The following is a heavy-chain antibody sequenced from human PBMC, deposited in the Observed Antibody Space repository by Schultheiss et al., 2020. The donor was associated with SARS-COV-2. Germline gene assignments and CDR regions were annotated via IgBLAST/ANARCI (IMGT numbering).Heavy chain of an antibody. V-gene: IGHV3-23*01. CDR1: GFTFSSNA. CDR2: ISGSGGST. J-gene: IGHJ1*01. Sequence: GESLKISCAASGFTFSSNAMSWVRQAPGKGLEWVSVISGSGGSTYYADSVKCRFTISRDNSKNTLYLQMNSLRAEDTAVYYCARERADYGGNRYFQHWGQGTLVTVSS. CDR3: ARERADYGGNRYFQH. D-gene: IGHD4-23*01.